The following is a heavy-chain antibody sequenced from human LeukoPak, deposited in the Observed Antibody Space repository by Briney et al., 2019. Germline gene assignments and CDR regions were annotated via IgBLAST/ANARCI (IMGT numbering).Heavy chain of an antibody. CDR3: TRYGGWFFDY. J-gene: IGHJ4*02. Sequence: GGSLRLSCAASGFTFSTHWMSWVRQAPGKGLEWVANIKQDGSDKYYVDSVKGRFTISRDNAKNSLYLQMNSLRAEDTAVYYCTRYGGWFFDYWGQGTPVTVSS. CDR1: GFTFSTHW. D-gene: IGHD3-10*01. V-gene: IGHV3-7*01. CDR2: IKQDGSDK.